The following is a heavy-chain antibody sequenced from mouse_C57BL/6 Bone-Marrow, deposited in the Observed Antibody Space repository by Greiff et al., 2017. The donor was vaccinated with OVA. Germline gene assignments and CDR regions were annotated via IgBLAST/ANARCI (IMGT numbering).Heavy chain of an antibody. CDR1: GFSLTSYG. CDR3: ALGKVAGTHYYAMDY. V-gene: IGHV2-2*01. CDR2: IWSGGST. D-gene: IGHD4-1*01. J-gene: IGHJ4*01. Sequence: VQLKQSGPGLVQPSQSLSITCTASGFSLTSYGVHWVRQSPGKGLEWLGVIWSGGSTDYNAAFISSLSISKDNSKSQVFFKMNRLQADDTAIYYCALGKVAGTHYYAMDYWGQGTSVTVSS.